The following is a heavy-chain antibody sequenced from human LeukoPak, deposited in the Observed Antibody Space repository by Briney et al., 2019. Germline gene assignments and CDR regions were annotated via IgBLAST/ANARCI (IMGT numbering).Heavy chain of an antibody. CDR2: IIPILDIA. Sequence: ASVKVSCKASGYTFTTYAMNWVRQAPGQGLEWMGRIIPILDIANYAQKFQGRVTITADKSTSTAYMELSSLRSEDTAVYYCARHVDTANDYWGQGTLVTVSS. V-gene: IGHV1-69*04. CDR3: ARHVDTANDY. D-gene: IGHD5-18*01. CDR1: GYTFTTYA. J-gene: IGHJ4*02.